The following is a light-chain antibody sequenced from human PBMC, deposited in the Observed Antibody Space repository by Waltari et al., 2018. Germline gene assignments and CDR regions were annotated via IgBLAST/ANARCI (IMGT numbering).Light chain of an antibody. V-gene: IGKV4-1*01. CDR2: WAY. J-gene: IGKJ2*01. CDR1: QSVLYSSRDRNY. Sequence: DIVLTQSPDSLAVSLGERATINCKSSQSVLYSSRDRNYLTWYQQKPGQPPKLLMSWAYARGSGVPDRVSGSGSGTDFTLTISSLQAEDVAVYYCQQYFRAPYTFGQGTKLEIK. CDR3: QQYFRAPYT.